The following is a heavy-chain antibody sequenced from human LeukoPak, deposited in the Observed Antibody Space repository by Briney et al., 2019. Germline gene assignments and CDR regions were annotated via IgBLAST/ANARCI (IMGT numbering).Heavy chain of an antibody. J-gene: IGHJ4*02. CDR2: IWYDGSNK. Sequence: GGSLGLSCTASGFTFSDYGIHWVRQPPGKGLEWVAIIWYDGSNKTYEDSVKGRFTISRDNSKNTLYLQMNSLRAEDTAVYYCARGVDYYENSGTIDYWGQGTLVTVSS. CDR1: GFTFSDYG. CDR3: ARGVDYYENSGTIDY. V-gene: IGHV3-33*01. D-gene: IGHD3-22*01.